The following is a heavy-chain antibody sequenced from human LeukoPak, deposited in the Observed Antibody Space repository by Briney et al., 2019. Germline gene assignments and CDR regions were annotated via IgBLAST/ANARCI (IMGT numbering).Heavy chain of an antibody. V-gene: IGHV3-9*01. J-gene: IGHJ4*02. Sequence: PGGSRRLSCAAPGFTFDDFAMHWAGQAPGQGMEWISGIAWSSGSIGYADSVKGRFTISRDNAKNSLYLQMNSLRPDGTALYYCPKQAPAAGTYVDYWGQGTLVTVSS. CDR1: GFTFDDFA. D-gene: IGHD2-2*01. CDR3: PKQAPAAGTYVDY. CDR2: IAWSSGSI.